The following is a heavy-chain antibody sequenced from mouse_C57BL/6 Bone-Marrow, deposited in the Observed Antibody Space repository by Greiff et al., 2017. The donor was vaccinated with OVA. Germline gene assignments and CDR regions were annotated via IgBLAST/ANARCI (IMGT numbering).Heavy chain of an antibody. Sequence: VKLMESGAELARPGASVKLSCKASGYTFTSYGISWVKQRTGQGLEWIGEIYPRSGNTYYNEKFKGKATLTADKSSSTAYMELRSLTSEDSAVYFCARPSNWEGYWGQGTTLTVSS. J-gene: IGHJ2*01. D-gene: IGHD4-1*01. CDR2: IYPRSGNT. V-gene: IGHV1-81*01. CDR3: ARPSNWEGY. CDR1: GYTFTSYG.